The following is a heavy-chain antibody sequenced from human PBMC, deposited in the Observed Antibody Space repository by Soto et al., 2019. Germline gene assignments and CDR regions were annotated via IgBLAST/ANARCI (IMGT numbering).Heavy chain of an antibody. J-gene: IGHJ4*02. CDR2: VNPNSGGT. V-gene: IGHV1-2*02. CDR1: GYLFTAYS. D-gene: IGHD6-19*01. Sequence: VASVKVSCKASGYLFTAYSMHWVRLAPGQGLEWMGVVNPNSGGTKSAEKFQGRVTMTRDTSISTAYMELSRLTSDDTAVYYCASAAVTGTAGLDFWGQGTQVTVSS. CDR3: ASAAVTGTAGLDF.